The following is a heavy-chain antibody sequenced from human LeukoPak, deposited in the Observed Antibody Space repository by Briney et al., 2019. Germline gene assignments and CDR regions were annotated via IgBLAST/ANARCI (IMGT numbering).Heavy chain of an antibody. Sequence: SETLSLTCTVSGGSISSYYWSWIRQPAGKGLEWIGRIYTSGSTNYNPSLKSRVTMSVDRSKNQFSLKLSSVTAADTSVYYCAAKPRPEVVPAANIGWFDPWGQGTLVTVSS. CDR2: IYTSGST. CDR3: AAKPRPEVVPAANIGWFDP. D-gene: IGHD2-2*01. V-gene: IGHV4-4*07. J-gene: IGHJ5*02. CDR1: GGSISSYY.